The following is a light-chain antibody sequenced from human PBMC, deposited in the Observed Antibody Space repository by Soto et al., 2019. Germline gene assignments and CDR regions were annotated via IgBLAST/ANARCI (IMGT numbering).Light chain of an antibody. CDR3: QQSFSAPWT. V-gene: IGKV1-39*01. CDR2: AAS. J-gene: IGKJ1*01. Sequence: DIQMTQSPSSLSASVGDRVTITCRASQSIVTYLNWYLQKPGKAPKLLIYAASSLQGGVPSRFSGSGSGTDFTLTISSLQPEDFATYYCQQSFSAPWTFGQGTKVDIK. CDR1: QSIVTY.